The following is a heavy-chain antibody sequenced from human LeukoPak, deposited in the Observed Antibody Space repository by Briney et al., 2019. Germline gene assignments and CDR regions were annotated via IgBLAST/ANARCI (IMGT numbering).Heavy chain of an antibody. V-gene: IGHV1-24*01. J-gene: IGHJ4*02. D-gene: IGHD3-9*01. CDR1: GYTLTELS. CDR2: FDPEDGET. Sequence: ASVKVSCKVSGYTLTELSMHWVRQAPGKGLEWMGGFDPEDGETIYAQKFQGRVTMTEDTSTDTAYMELSSLRSEDTAVYYCAWGDYDILTGDRPLDYWGQGTLVTVSS. CDR3: AWGDYDILTGDRPLDY.